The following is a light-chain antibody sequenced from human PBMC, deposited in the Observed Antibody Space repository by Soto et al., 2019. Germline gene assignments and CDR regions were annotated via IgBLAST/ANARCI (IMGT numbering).Light chain of an antibody. J-gene: IGKJ1*01. V-gene: IGKV1-5*01. CDR2: DAS. CDR3: QQYNSYSWT. Sequence: DIPMPQSPSTLSASVGDRVTITCRASQSITIWLAWYQQKPGKAPKLLIFDASSLESGVPSRFSGSGSGTEFTLTISSLQPDDFATYYCQQYNSYSWTFGQGTKVEIK. CDR1: QSITIW.